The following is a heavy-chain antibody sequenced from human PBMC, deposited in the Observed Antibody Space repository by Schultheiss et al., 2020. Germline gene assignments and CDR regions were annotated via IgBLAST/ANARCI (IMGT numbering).Heavy chain of an antibody. J-gene: IGHJ4*02. CDR3: ARVVVAAFSDY. CDR1: GGSISSGGYY. Sequence: SETLSLTCTVSGGSISSGGYYWSWIRQHPGKGLEWIGYIYYSGSTYYNPSLKSRVTLSVDTSKNQFSLKLSSVTAADTAVYYCARVVVAAFSDYWGQGTLVTVSS. CDR2: IYYSGST. D-gene: IGHD2-15*01. V-gene: IGHV4-31*03.